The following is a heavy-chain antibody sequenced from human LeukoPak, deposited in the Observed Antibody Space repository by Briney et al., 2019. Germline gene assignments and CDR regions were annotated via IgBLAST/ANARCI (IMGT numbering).Heavy chain of an antibody. CDR2: IYSGGST. J-gene: IGHJ6*03. Sequence: GSLRLSFAASGFTVSSNYMSWVHQAPGKGLEWVSVIYSGGSTYYADSVKGRFTISRDNSKNTLYLQMNSLRAEDTAVYYCAKGGASSTTAYYYMDVWGKGTTVTVS. CDR3: AKGGASSTTAYYYMDV. D-gene: IGHD2-2*01. CDR1: GFTVSSNY. V-gene: IGHV3-53*01.